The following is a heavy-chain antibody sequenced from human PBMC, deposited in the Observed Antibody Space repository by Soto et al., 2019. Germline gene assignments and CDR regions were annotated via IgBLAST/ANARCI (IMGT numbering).Heavy chain of an antibody. CDR2: IIPILGIA. Sequence: ASVKVSCKASGGTFSSYTISWVRQAPGQGLEWMGRIIPILGIANYAQKFQGRVTITADKSTSTAYMELSSLRSEDTAFYYCAKSGSPNDAFDIWGQGTMVTVSS. V-gene: IGHV1-69*02. D-gene: IGHD5-12*01. J-gene: IGHJ3*02. CDR1: GGTFSSYT. CDR3: AKSGSPNDAFDI.